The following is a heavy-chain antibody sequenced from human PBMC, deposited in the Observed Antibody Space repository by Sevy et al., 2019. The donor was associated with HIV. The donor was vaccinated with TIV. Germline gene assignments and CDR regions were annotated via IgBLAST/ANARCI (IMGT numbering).Heavy chain of an antibody. CDR3: AGDGGYSIKWYPLY. CDR2: ISYEGTET. J-gene: IGHJ4*01. Sequence: GGSLRLSCAASGFAFSTHAMHWVRQAPGKGLEWVAVISYEGTETFYAASVEGRFTISRDNSKNMLSLQINGLKPEDTAGYYCAGDGGYSIKWYPLYWGHGTLVTVSS. V-gene: IGHV3-30-3*01. D-gene: IGHD1-26*01. CDR1: GFAFSTHA.